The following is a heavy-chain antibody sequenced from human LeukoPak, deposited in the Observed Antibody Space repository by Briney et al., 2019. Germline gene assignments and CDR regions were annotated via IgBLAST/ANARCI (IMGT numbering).Heavy chain of an antibody. CDR2: MNPNSGNT. Sequence: AASVKVSCKASGYTFTSYDINWVRQATGQGLEWMGWMNPNSGNTGYAQKFQGRVTMTEDTSTDTAYMELSSLRSEDTAVYYCATGDGVVGATYWGQGTLVTVSS. J-gene: IGHJ4*02. V-gene: IGHV1-8*01. CDR1: GYTFTSYD. D-gene: IGHD1-26*01. CDR3: ATGDGVVGATY.